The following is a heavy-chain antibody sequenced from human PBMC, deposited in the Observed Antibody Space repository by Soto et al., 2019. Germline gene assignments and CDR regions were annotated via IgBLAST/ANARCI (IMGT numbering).Heavy chain of an antibody. V-gene: IGHV2-26*01. CDR1: GLSITDSEMG. CDR2: IDSSGEK. D-gene: IGHD6-19*01. J-gene: IGHJ5*02. Sequence: HVTLNESGPVLVKPTETLTLRCTVSGLSITDSEMGVSWIRQPPGQPLEWLAHIDSSGEKSNRTFLKSRLAISKDTSKSQLVLTMTNMDPADTATYYCARRHLAVAVSPWFDPWGHGIPVTVSS. CDR3: ARRHLAVAVSPWFDP.